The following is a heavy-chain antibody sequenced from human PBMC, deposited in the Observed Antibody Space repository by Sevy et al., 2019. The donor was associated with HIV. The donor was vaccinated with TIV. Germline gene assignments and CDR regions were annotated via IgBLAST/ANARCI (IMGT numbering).Heavy chain of an antibody. V-gene: IGHV3-23*01. Sequence: GGSLRLSCAASGFTFSSYAMSWVRQAPGKGLEWVSAISGSGGSTYYADSVKGRFTISRDNSKNTLYLQMNSLRAEDTAVYYCAALRGSGYECSDYWGQGTLVTVSS. CDR2: ISGSGGST. D-gene: IGHD5-12*01. CDR3: AALRGSGYECSDY. CDR1: GFTFSSYA. J-gene: IGHJ4*02.